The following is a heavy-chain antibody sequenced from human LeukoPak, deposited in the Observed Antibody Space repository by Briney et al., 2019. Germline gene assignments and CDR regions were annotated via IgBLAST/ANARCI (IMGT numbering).Heavy chain of an antibody. J-gene: IGHJ6*03. V-gene: IGHV4-59*01. Sequence: SETLSLTCTVCGGSISSYYWSWIRQPPGKGLEWIGYIYYSGSTNYNPSLKSRVTISVDTSKNQFSLKLSSVTAADTAVYYCASGGVGATAYYYYYMDVWGKGTTVTVSS. CDR2: IYYSGST. CDR1: GGSISSYY. D-gene: IGHD1-26*01. CDR3: ASGGVGATAYYYYYMDV.